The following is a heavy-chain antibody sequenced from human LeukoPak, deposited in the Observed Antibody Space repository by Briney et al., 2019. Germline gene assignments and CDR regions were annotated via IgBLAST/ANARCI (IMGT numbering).Heavy chain of an antibody. CDR2: MNPNGGNT. Sequence: ASVKVSCKASGYTFTSYGISWVRQAPGQGLEWMGWMNPNGGNTGYAQKFQGRVTMTRNTSISTAYMELSSLRSEDTAVYYCARGRAARRSVGFDYWGQGTLVTVSS. CDR1: GYTFTSYG. V-gene: IGHV1-8*02. J-gene: IGHJ4*02. D-gene: IGHD6-6*01. CDR3: ARGRAARRSVGFDY.